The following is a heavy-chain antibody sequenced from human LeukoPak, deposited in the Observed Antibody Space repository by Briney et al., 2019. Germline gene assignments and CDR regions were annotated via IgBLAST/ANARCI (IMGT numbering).Heavy chain of an antibody. Sequence: ASVKVSCKASGYTFTSYGISWVRQAPGQGLEWMGWISAYNGNTNYAQKLQGRVTMTTDTSTRTAYMELRSLRSDDTAVYYCARSAGIAVASLSAFDIWGQGTLVTVSS. V-gene: IGHV1-18*01. D-gene: IGHD6-19*01. J-gene: IGHJ3*02. CDR3: ARSAGIAVASLSAFDI. CDR2: ISAYNGNT. CDR1: GYTFTSYG.